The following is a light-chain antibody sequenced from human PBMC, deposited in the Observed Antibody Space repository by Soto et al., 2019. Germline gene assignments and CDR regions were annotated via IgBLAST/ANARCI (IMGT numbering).Light chain of an antibody. Sequence: GDRVTITCRASQSISSWLAWYQQKPGKAPKLLIYDVSSLESGVPSRFSGSGSGTEFTLTISSLQPDDFATYYCQQYNSYWYTFGQGTKVDI. CDR3: QQYNSYWYT. CDR2: DVS. J-gene: IGKJ2*01. V-gene: IGKV1-5*01. CDR1: QSISSW.